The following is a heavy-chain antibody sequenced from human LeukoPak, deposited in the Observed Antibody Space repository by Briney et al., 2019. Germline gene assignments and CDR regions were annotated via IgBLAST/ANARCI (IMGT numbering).Heavy chain of an antibody. CDR2: ISSSSTDI. Sequence: GGSLRLSCAAFGFTFSGYSLNWVRQAPGKGLEWVSSISSSSTDIYYADSMKGRFTISRDNARKSLYLQMSSLRAEDTAVYYCAKEARPDLIVVVAEPNWFDPWGQGTLVTVSS. CDR1: GFTFSGYS. D-gene: IGHD2-21*01. CDR3: AKEARPDLIVVVAEPNWFDP. V-gene: IGHV3-21*01. J-gene: IGHJ5*02.